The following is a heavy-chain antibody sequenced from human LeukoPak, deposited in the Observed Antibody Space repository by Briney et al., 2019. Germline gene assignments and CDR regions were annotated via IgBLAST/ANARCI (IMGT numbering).Heavy chain of an antibody. Sequence: ASVKVSCKASGYTFTSYYMHWVRQAPGQGLEWMGIINPSGGSTSYAQKFQGRVTMPRETSTSTVYMELSSLRSEDTAVYHCARDGWFGELGLWFDPWGQGTLVTVSS. J-gene: IGHJ5*02. V-gene: IGHV1-46*03. CDR1: GYTFTSYY. CDR2: INPSGGST. CDR3: ARDGWFGELGLWFDP. D-gene: IGHD3-10*01.